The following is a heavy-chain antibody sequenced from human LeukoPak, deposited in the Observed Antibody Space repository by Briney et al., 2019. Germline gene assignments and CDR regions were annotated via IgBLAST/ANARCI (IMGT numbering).Heavy chain of an antibody. CDR3: ARGPHVFTMVRGQNWFDP. CDR2: MNPNSGNT. J-gene: IGHJ5*02. V-gene: IGHV1-8*01. Sequence: GASVTVSCKASGYTFTSYDINWVRQAIGQGLEWMGWMNPNSGNTGYAQKFQGRVTMTRNTSISTAYMELSSLRSEDTAVYYCARGPHVFTMVRGQNWFDPWGQGTLVTVSS. CDR1: GYTFTSYD. D-gene: IGHD3-10*01.